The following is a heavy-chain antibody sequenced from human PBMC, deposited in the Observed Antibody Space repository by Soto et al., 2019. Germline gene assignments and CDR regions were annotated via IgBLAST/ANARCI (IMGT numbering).Heavy chain of an antibody. J-gene: IGHJ3*02. D-gene: IGHD5-18*01. Sequence: GGSLRLSCVASGFTFSTSDMHWVRQAPGQGLEWVSSISSSSSYIYYADSVKGRFTISRDNAKNSLYLQMNSLRAEDTAVYYCARDKTAMVQKAFDIWGQGTMVTVSS. CDR1: GFTFSTSD. CDR2: ISSSSSYI. V-gene: IGHV3-21*01. CDR3: ARDKTAMVQKAFDI.